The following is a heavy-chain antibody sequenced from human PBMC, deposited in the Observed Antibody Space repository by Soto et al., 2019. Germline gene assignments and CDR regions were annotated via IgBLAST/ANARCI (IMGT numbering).Heavy chain of an antibody. CDR2: IIPIFGTA. CDR1: GGTFSSYA. J-gene: IGHJ4*02. CDR3: ARDSKYYYGSGSPPYYFDY. V-gene: IGHV1-69*01. D-gene: IGHD3-10*01. Sequence: QVQLVQSGAEVKKPGSSVKVSCKASGGTFSSYAISWVRQAPGQGLAWMGGIIPIFGTANYAQKFQGRVTITADESTSTAYMELSSLRSEDTAVYYCARDSKYYYGSGSPPYYFDYWGQGTLVTVSS.